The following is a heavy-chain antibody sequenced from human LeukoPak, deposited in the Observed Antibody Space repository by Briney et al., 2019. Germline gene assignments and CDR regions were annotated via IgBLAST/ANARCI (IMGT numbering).Heavy chain of an antibody. CDR2: IYPGDSDT. D-gene: IGHD3-10*01. CDR3: VRLASGRALIYFEF. Sequence: GESLKISCKGSGYSFANYWIGWVRQTPGKGLEYMALIYPGDSDTRCNPSFQGQVTISADKSISTAYLQWSSLKASDTAMYYCVRLASGRALIYFEFWGQGTLVTVSS. CDR1: GYSFANYW. J-gene: IGHJ4*02. V-gene: IGHV5-51*01.